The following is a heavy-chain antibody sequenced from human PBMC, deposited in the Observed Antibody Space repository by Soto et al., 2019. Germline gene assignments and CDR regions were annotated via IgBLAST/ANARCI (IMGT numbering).Heavy chain of an antibody. CDR1: GYTFTDYY. Sequence: ASVKVSCKASGYTFTDYYVHWVRQAPGQGLEWMGWINPNSGGTKSAQKFQGGVTMTRDTSISTAYMELSRLRSDDTAVYYCARRKGDYYDSSGYHYYFGYWGQGTLVTVSS. J-gene: IGHJ4*02. CDR3: ARRKGDYYDSSGYHYYFGY. D-gene: IGHD3-22*01. V-gene: IGHV1-2*02. CDR2: INPNSGGT.